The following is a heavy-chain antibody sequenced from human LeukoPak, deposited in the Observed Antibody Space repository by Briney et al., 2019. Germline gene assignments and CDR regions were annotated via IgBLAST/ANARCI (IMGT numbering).Heavy chain of an antibody. J-gene: IGHJ1*01. CDR2: IIPIFSTA. CDR1: GGTFSSYA. D-gene: IGHD3-10*01. CDR3: AGLPRTIVRGKRNFQH. Sequence: SVKVSCKASGGTFSSYAISWGRHAPGQGLEWVGGIIPIFSTANYAQKFQGRVTITADESTSTAYMELSSLRSEDTAVYYCAGLPRTIVRGKRNFQHWGQGTLVTVSS. V-gene: IGHV1-69*13.